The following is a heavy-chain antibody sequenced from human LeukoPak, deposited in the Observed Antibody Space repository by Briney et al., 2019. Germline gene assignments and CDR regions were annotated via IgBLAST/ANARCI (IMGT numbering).Heavy chain of an antibody. J-gene: IGHJ4*02. CDR1: GFTLSSNY. Sequence: GGSLRLSCAASGFTLSSNYMSWVRQAPGTGLEWVSVIYSGGSIFYADSVKGRFTISRDNSKNTVYLQMNSLRTEDTAVYYCARDNIAVSGTDYWGQGTLVSVSS. V-gene: IGHV3-66*02. D-gene: IGHD6-19*01. CDR2: IYSGGSI. CDR3: ARDNIAVSGTDY.